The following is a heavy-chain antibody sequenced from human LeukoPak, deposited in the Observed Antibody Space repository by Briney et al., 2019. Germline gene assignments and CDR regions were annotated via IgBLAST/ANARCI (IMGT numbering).Heavy chain of an antibody. D-gene: IGHD3-16*01. CDR3: AKSEGGSQKRADP. J-gene: IGHJ5*01. Sequence: GGSLRLSCAASGFTFSTYGMHWVRQAPGKGLEWVAFIRFDGGLKYYVDSVKGRFTISRDNSKSTLYLQMSSLRPEDTAVYYWAKSEGGSQKRADPWGQGNLGTVSS. V-gene: IGHV3-30*02. CDR2: IRFDGGLK. CDR1: GFTFSTYG.